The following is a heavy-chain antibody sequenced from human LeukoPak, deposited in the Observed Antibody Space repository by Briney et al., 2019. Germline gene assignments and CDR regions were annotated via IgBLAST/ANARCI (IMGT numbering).Heavy chain of an antibody. CDR2: ISSSSSTI. V-gene: IGHV3-48*04. CDR3: ARKEEPYCSGGSCYYYYGMDV. D-gene: IGHD2-15*01. CDR1: GFTFSSYS. Sequence: GGSLRLSCAASGFTFSSYSMNWVRQAPGKGLEWVSYISSSSSTIYYADSVKGRFTISRDNVKNSLYLQMNSLRAEDTAVYYCARKEEPYCSGGSCYYYYGMDVWGQGTTVTVSS. J-gene: IGHJ6*02.